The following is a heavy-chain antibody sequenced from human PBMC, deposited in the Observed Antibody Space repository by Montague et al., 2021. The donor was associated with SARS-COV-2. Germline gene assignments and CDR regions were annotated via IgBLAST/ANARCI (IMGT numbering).Heavy chain of an antibody. CDR1: CYSISSGYY. CDR3: ARWYYGSGSYPH. V-gene: IGHV4-38-2*01. CDR2: IYHSGGT. J-gene: IGHJ4*02. Sequence: SDTLSLTCSVSCYSISSGYYWGWIRQPPGKGLEWIGNIYHSGGTYYSPSLKSRVTVSVDTSKNQFSLRLSSVTAADTAVYYCARWYYGSGSYPHWGQGTLVTVSS. D-gene: IGHD3-10*01.